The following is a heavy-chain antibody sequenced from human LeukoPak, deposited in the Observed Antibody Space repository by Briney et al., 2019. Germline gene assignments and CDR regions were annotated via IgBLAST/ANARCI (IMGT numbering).Heavy chain of an antibody. J-gene: IGHJ4*02. CDR3: ARVGHYYESNF. Sequence: ASVKVSCKASGYTFTSYSFSWVRQAPGQGLEWLGWISAYNGNTNYAQKIQGRVTMTTDTSTSTTYMELRSLKSDDTAVYYCARVGHYYESNFWGQGTLVTVSS. CDR2: ISAYNGNT. D-gene: IGHD3-22*01. CDR1: GYTFTSYS. V-gene: IGHV1-18*01.